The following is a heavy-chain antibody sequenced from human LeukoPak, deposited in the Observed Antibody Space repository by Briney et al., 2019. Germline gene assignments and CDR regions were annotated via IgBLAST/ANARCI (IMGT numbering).Heavy chain of an antibody. CDR1: GLTFSSYW. CDR2: INSDGRST. D-gene: IGHD3-9*01. V-gene: IGHV3-74*01. Sequence: GGSLRLSCAASGLTFSSYWMHWVRQAPGKGLVWVSRINSDGRSTSYADSVKGRFTISRDNAKNTLYLQMNSLRAEDTGVYYCARPRNDILSGFHYYYGMDVWGQGTTVTVSS. J-gene: IGHJ6*02. CDR3: ARPRNDILSGFHYYYGMDV.